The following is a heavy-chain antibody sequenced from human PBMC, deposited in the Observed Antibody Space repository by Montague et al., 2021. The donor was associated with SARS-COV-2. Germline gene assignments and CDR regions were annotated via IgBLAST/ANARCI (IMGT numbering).Heavy chain of an antibody. CDR1: GFTFSSYS. J-gene: IGHJ4*02. D-gene: IGHD4-17*01. CDR2: ISSSSSYI. Sequence: SLRLSCAASGFTFSSYSMNWVRQAPGKGLGWVSSISSSSSYIYYADSVKGRFTISRDNAKNSLYLQMNSLRAEDTAVYYCARTLTTVTSDYFDYWGQGTLVTVSS. V-gene: IGHV3-21*01. CDR3: ARTLTTVTSDYFDY.